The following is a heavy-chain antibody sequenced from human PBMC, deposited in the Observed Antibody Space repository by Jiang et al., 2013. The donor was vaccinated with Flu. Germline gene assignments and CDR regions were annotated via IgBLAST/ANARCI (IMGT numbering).Heavy chain of an antibody. CDR2: IKSKTDGGTT. J-gene: IGHJ4*02. CDR3: TTVGGAGVVMRSFLLWDY. CDR1: GFTFSNAW. D-gene: IGHD3-3*01. Sequence: SGGGLVKPGGSLRLSCAASGFTFSNAWMSWVRQAPGKGLEWVGRIKSKTDGGTTDYAAPVKGRFTISRDDSKNTLYLQMNSLKTEDTAVYYCTTVGGAGVVMRSFLLWDYWGQGTLVTVSS. V-gene: IGHV3-15*01.